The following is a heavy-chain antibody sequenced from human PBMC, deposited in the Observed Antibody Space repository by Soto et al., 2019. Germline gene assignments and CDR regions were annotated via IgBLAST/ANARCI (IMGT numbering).Heavy chain of an antibody. CDR3: ARDSGDYV. CDR1: GFSFSSYG. V-gene: IGHV3-33*01. J-gene: IGHJ4*02. Sequence: QVQLVESGGGVVQPGRSLRLSCAASGFSFSSYGMHWVRQAPGKGLEWVAVIWHDGSHEYYADSVKGRFTVFRDNSKNTVNLEMNSLRADDRAVYYCARDSGDYVGGQGTLVTVSS. CDR2: IWHDGSHE. D-gene: IGHD4-17*01.